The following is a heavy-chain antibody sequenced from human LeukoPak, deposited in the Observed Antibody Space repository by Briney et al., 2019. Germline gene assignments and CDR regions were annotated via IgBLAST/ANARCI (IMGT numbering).Heavy chain of an antibody. Sequence: SETLSLTCTASGGSISHYYWSWIRQPPGKGLERIGYIYYSGSTNYNPSLKSRVTISVDTSKNQFSLKLSSVTAADTAVYYCARGYYDSSGYLISYHWCDPWGQGTLVTVSS. V-gene: IGHV4-59*01. CDR1: GGSISHYY. CDR3: ARGYYDSSGYLISYHWCDP. D-gene: IGHD3-22*01. J-gene: IGHJ5*02. CDR2: IYYSGST.